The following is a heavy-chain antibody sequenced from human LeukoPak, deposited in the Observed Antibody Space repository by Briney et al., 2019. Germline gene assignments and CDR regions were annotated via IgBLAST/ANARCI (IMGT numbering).Heavy chain of an antibody. D-gene: IGHD3-22*01. V-gene: IGHV4-39*01. Sequence: SETLSLTCTVSGGSISSSSYYWGWIRQPPGKGLEWFGGIYYSGSTYYNPSLKSRVTISVDTSKNQFSLKLSSVTAADTAVYYCASGDYYDSSGYYETFDYWGQGTLVTVSS. CDR2: IYYSGST. J-gene: IGHJ4*02. CDR3: ASGDYYDSSGYYETFDY. CDR1: GGSISSSSYY.